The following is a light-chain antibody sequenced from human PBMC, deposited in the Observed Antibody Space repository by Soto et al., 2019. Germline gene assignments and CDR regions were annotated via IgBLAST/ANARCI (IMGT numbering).Light chain of an antibody. CDR3: QKYSSFPV. CDR2: AAS. Sequence: DIQMTQSPTSLSASVGDRVTITCRASQDVRNFVAWYQQKPGKAPKLLIYAASTLQSGVPSRFSGSGSGTDFTLTINSLQTEDVATYYSQKYSSFPVFGRGTKVEIK. J-gene: IGKJ1*01. V-gene: IGKV1-27*01. CDR1: QDVRNF.